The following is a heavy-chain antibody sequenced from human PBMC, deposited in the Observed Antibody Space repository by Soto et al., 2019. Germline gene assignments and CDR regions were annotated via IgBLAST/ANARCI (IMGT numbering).Heavy chain of an antibody. CDR1: GYTFTSYG. CDR2: ISAHNGNT. Sequence: QVHLVQSGAEVKKPGASVKVSCKASGYTFTSYGNTWVRQAPGQGLEWMGWISAHNGNTDYAQQLQGRVIVTRDTAACTAYMELRSLGSDDTAVYYCARGRYGDYWGQGARVTVSS. V-gene: IGHV1-18*01. CDR3: ARGRYGDY. J-gene: IGHJ4*02. D-gene: IGHD1-1*01.